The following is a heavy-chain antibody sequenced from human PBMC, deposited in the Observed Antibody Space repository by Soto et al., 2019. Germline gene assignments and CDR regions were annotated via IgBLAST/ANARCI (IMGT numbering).Heavy chain of an antibody. V-gene: IGHV4-34*01. D-gene: IGHD3-10*01. J-gene: IGHJ5*02. CDR2: INHSGST. CDR1: GGSFSGYY. CDR3: ARAGRITMVRGVMGVNWFDP. Sequence: SETLSLTCAVYGGSFSGYYWSWIRQPPGKGLEWIGEINHSGSTNYNPSLKSRVTISVDTSKNQFSLKLSSVTAADTAVYYCARAGRITMVRGVMGVNWFDPWGQGTLVTVSS.